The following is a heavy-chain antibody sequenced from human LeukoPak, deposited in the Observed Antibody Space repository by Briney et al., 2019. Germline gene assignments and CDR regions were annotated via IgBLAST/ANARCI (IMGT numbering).Heavy chain of an antibody. Sequence: GSLRLSCAASGFTFSSYSMNWIRQPPGKGLEWIGSIYYSGSTYYNPSLKSRVTISVDTSKNQFSLNLSSVTAADTAVYYCASTFNDYGDFYFDYWGQGTLVTVSS. CDR2: IYYSGST. J-gene: IGHJ4*02. V-gene: IGHV4-39*01. D-gene: IGHD4-17*01. CDR1: GFTFSSYS. CDR3: ASTFNDYGDFYFDY.